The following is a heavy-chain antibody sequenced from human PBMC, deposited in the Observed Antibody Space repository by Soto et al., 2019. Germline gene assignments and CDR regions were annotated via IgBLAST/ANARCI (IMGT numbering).Heavy chain of an antibody. CDR3: ARFGYSSQNWFDP. Sequence: SETLSLTCTVSGGSISSYYWSWIRQPPGKGLEWIGYIYYSGSTNYNPSLKSRVTISVDTSKNRFSLKLSSVTAADTAVYYCARFGYSSQNWFDPWGQGTLVTVSS. CDR2: IYYSGST. V-gene: IGHV4-59*01. J-gene: IGHJ5*02. D-gene: IGHD5-18*01. CDR1: GGSISSYY.